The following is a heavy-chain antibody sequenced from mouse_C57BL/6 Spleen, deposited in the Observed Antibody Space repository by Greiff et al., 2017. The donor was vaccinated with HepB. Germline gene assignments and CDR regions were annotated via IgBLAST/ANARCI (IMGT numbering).Heavy chain of an antibody. Sequence: VQLQQSGPELVKPGASVKISCKASGYTFTDYYMNWVKQSHGKSLEWIGDINPNNGGTSYNQKFKGKATLTVDKSSSTAYMELRSLTSEDSAVYYCAREGLPSWFAYWGRGTLVTVSA. V-gene: IGHV1-26*01. CDR1: GYTFTDYY. D-gene: IGHD2-2*01. CDR3: AREGLPSWFAY. J-gene: IGHJ3*01. CDR2: INPNNGGT.